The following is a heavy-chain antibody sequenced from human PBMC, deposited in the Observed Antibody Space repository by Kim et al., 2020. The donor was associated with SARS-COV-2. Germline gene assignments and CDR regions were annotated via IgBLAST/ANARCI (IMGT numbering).Heavy chain of an antibody. D-gene: IGHD1-26*01. J-gene: IGHJ4*02. Sequence: NPSHKSRLTISIDTSKNQVSLKLTSVTAADTAVYYCARAGKMGAAITFDFWGQGKLVTVSA. CDR3: ARAGKMGAAITFDF. V-gene: IGHV4-59*01.